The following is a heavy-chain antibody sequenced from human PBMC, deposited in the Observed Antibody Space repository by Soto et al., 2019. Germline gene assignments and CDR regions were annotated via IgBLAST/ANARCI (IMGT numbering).Heavy chain of an antibody. CDR3: ARRRSDYGEAFDI. D-gene: IGHD4-17*01. CDR2: IIPIFGTA. V-gene: IGHV1-69*01. CDR1: GGTFSSYA. Sequence: QVQLVQSGAEVKKPGSSVKVSCKASGGTFSSYAISWVRHAPGQGLEWMGGIIPIFGTAQYAQKFQGRVTITADESTSTAYMELSSLRSEDTAVSYCARRRSDYGEAFDIWGQGTMVTVSS. J-gene: IGHJ3*02.